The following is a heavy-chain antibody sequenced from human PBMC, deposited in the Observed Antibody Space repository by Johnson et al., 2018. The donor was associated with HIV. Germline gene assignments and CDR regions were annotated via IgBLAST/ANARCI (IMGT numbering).Heavy chain of an antibody. J-gene: IGHJ3*02. CDR1: GFTFSSYA. CDR3: ARDPEGARPLGAFDI. V-gene: IGHV3-NL1*01. Sequence: QVQVVESGGGVVQPGRSLRLSCAASGFTFSSYAMHWVRQAPGKGLEWVSVIYSDGTTYYADSVKGRFTISRDNSKNTLYLQMNSLRAEDTAVYYCARDPEGARPLGAFDIWGQGTMVTVSS. CDR2: IYSDGTT. D-gene: IGHD6-6*01.